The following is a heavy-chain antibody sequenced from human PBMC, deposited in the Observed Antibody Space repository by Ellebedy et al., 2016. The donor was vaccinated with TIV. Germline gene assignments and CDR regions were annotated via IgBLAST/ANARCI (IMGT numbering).Heavy chain of an antibody. CDR2: IETGGNT. CDR3: ARDYASG. J-gene: IGHJ4*02. Sequence: GESLKISCAASGFTVRSNSLSWVRQAPGKGLEWVSVIETGGNTYYADSVKGRFTISRDNSKDTLHLQMNSLRAEDTAVYYCARDYASGWGQGTLVTVSS. D-gene: IGHD3-16*01. CDR1: GFTVRSNS. V-gene: IGHV3-53*01.